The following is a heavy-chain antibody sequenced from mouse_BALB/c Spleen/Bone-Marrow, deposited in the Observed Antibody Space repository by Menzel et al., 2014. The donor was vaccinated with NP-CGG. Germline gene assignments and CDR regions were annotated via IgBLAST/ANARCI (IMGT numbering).Heavy chain of an antibody. J-gene: IGHJ2*01. V-gene: IGHV1S127*01. Sequence: QVQLQQSGPQVVRPGASVKISCKASGYSFTSYWMHWVKQRPGQGLEWIGMIDTSDSETRLNQKFKDKATLTVDKSSSTAYMQLSSPTSEDSAVYYCARVGLRLPYYFDYWGQGTTLTVSS. CDR1: GYSFTSYW. CDR3: ARVGLRLPYYFDY. CDR2: IDTSDSET. D-gene: IGHD1-2*01.